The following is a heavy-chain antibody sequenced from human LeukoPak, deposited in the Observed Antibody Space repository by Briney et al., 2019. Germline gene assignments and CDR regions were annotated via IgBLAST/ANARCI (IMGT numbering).Heavy chain of an antibody. D-gene: IGHD2-15*01. J-gene: IGHJ3*02. CDR3: ARWSALHAFDI. Sequence: SETLSLTCTVSGGSISSYYWSWIRQPPGKGLEWIGYIYYSGSTNYNPSPKSRVTISVDTSKNQFSLKLSSVTAADTAVYYCARWSALHAFDIWGQGTMVTVSS. CDR2: IYYSGST. V-gene: IGHV4-59*08. CDR1: GGSISSYY.